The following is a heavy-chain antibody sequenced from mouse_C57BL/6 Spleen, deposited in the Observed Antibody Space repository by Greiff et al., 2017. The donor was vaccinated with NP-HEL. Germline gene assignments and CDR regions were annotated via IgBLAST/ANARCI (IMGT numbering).Heavy chain of an antibody. CDR3: ALLYYGSSRFAY. V-gene: IGHV14-2*01. CDR1: GFNIKDYY. D-gene: IGHD1-1*01. Sequence: VQLQQSGAELVKPGASVKLSCTASGFNIKDYYMHWVKQRTEQGLEWIGRIDPEDGETKYAPKFQGKATITADTSSNTAYLQLSSLTSEDTAVYYCALLYYGSSRFAYWGQGTLVTVSA. J-gene: IGHJ3*01. CDR2: IDPEDGET.